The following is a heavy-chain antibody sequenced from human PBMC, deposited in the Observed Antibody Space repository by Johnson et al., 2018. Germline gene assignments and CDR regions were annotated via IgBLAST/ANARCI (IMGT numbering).Heavy chain of an antibody. CDR3: AGDWSGSWQHDAFDI. J-gene: IGHJ3*02. CDR2: ITGGSSTI. Sequence: QVQLVESGGGLVKPGGSLRLSCAASGFTFSDYYMSWIRQAPGKGLEWVSYITGGSSTIYYAGSVKGRFTISRDNAKNSLYLQMNSLRDEDTAVYYCAGDWSGSWQHDAFDIWGQGTTVTVSS. D-gene: IGHD1-26*01. V-gene: IGHV3-11*04. CDR1: GFTFSDYY.